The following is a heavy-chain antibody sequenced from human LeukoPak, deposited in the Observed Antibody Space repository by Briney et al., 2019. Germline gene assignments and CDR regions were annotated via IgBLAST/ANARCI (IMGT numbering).Heavy chain of an antibody. CDR2: ISVYNGNT. V-gene: IGHV1-18*01. Sequence: ASVKVSCKASGYTFTSYGVNWVRQAPGQGLEWMGWISVYNGNTDYAQNLQGRVTLTTDTSTSTAYMELRSLGSDDTAVYYCARKGPPGAAAGTGYFQHWGQGTLVTVSS. CDR3: ARKGPPGAAAGTGYFQH. CDR1: GYTFTSYG. J-gene: IGHJ1*01. D-gene: IGHD6-13*01.